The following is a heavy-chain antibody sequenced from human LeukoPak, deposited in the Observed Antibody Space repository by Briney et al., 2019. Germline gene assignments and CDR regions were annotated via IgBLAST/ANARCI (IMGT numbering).Heavy chain of an antibody. Sequence: GASVKVSCKASEGTFSSYAISWVRQAPGQGLEWMGGIIPIFGTANYAQKLQGRVTIIADESTSTAYMELSSLRSEDTAVYYCAHEQVVVITTTYYYGMDVWGQGTTVTVSS. CDR3: AHEQVVVITTTYYYGMDV. D-gene: IGHD3-22*01. CDR1: EGTFSSYA. V-gene: IGHV1-69*13. CDR2: IIPIFGTA. J-gene: IGHJ6*02.